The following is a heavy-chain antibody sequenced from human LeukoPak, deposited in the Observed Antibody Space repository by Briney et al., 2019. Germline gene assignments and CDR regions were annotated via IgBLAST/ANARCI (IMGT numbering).Heavy chain of an antibody. Sequence: SETLSLTCTVSGGSISSSSYYWSWIRQPAGKGLEWIGSIYHSGSTYYNPSLKSRVTISVDTSKNQFSLKLSSVTAADTAVYYCARRRYYGIEYFDYWGQGTLVTVSS. CDR1: GGSISSSSYY. D-gene: IGHD3-9*01. CDR2: IYHSGST. J-gene: IGHJ4*02. CDR3: ARRRYYGIEYFDY. V-gene: IGHV4-39*07.